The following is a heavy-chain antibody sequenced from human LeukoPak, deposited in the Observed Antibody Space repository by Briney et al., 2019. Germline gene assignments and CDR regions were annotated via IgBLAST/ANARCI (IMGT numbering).Heavy chain of an antibody. CDR3: ARDLCSSTSCYPYYFDY. CDR2: ISSSGSGT. CDR1: GFTFSDYF. J-gene: IGHJ4*02. V-gene: IGHV3-11*04. D-gene: IGHD2-2*01. Sequence: GGSLRLSCAASGFTFSDYFMSWVRQAPGKGLEWVSYISSSGSGTYYADSVKGRFTISRDNTKNSLYLQMNSLRAEDTAVYYCARDLCSSTSCYPYYFDYWGQGTLVIVSS.